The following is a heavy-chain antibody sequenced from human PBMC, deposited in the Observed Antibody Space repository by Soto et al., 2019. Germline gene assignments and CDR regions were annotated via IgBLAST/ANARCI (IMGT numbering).Heavy chain of an antibody. CDR1: GYTFTSYD. CDR2: MNPNSGNT. J-gene: IGHJ6*02. Sequence: QVQLVQSGAEVKKPGASVKVSCKASGYTFTSYDINWVRQATGQGLEWMGWMNPNSGNTGYARKFQGRVTMTRKTSISTAYMELSSLRSEDTAVYYCARGGYSSSWYVYYYYGMDVWGQGTTVTVSS. V-gene: IGHV1-8*01. CDR3: ARGGYSSSWYVYYYYGMDV. D-gene: IGHD6-13*01.